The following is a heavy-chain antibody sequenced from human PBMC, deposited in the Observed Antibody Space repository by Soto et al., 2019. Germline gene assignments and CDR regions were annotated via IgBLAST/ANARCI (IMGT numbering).Heavy chain of an antibody. CDR3: ARGVSAGVDY. J-gene: IGHJ4*02. D-gene: IGHD1-26*01. CDR2: MQPSTGRT. V-gene: IGHV1-8*01. Sequence: ASVKVSCKASGYSFTSLDINWVRQTAGQGLEWMGWMQPSTGRTGYAQKFQGRVTMTRDTSINAAYMELTTLTSDDTAFYYCARGVSAGVDYWGQGTLVTVSS. CDR1: GYSFTSLD.